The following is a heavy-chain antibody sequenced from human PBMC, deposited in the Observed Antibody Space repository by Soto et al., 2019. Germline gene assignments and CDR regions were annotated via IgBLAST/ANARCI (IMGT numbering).Heavy chain of an antibody. V-gene: IGHV3-15*01. D-gene: IGHD2-2*01. CDR3: TTVYCATTSCFAPFDF. CDR2: IKPIADGGTA. CDR1: GFTFRNAW. J-gene: IGHJ4*02. Sequence: EVQLVESGGDLVKPGGSLRLSCVVSGFTFRNAWMSWVRQAPGRGLEWIGRIKPIADGGTAEYAGPMKGRFSLSRDDWKDTLFLHMDNLNTEDTGLYFCTTVYCATTSCFAPFDFWGQGTLVTVSS.